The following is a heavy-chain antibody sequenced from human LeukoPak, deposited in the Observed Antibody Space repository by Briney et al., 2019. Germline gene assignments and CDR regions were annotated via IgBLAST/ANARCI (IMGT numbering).Heavy chain of an antibody. J-gene: IGHJ6*02. V-gene: IGHV4-39*01. Sequence: SETLSLTCTVSGGSISSSSYYWGWIRQPPGKGLEWIGTIYYSGSTYYNPSLKSRVTISVDTSKNQFSLKLSSVTAADTAVYYCARHVPDSTPYYYYGMDVWGQGTTVTVSS. CDR1: GGSISSSSYY. CDR2: IYYSGST. D-gene: IGHD2-2*01. CDR3: ARHVPDSTPYYYYGMDV.